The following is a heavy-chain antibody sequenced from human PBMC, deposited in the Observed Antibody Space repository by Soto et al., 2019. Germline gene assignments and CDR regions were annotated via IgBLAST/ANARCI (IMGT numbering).Heavy chain of an antibody. CDR1: GYSFTSYW. CDR3: ARPGYDYGNYYGMDV. V-gene: IGHV5-10-1*01. J-gene: IGHJ6*02. Sequence: GESLKISCKGSGYSFTSYWISWVRQMPGKGLEWMGRIDPSDSYTNYSPSFQGHVTISADKSISTAYLQWSSLKASDTAMYYCARPGYDYGNYYGMDVGGQGTTVTVSS. CDR2: IDPSDSYT. D-gene: IGHD4-17*01.